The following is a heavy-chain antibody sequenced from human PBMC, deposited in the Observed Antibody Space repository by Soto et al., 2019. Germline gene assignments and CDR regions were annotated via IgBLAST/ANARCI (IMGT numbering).Heavy chain of an antibody. CDR1: GFTFSSYA. V-gene: IGHV3-23*01. J-gene: IGHJ4*02. D-gene: IGHD5-18*01. CDR3: AKDGYSYRYPSYFDY. CDR2: ISGSGGGT. Sequence: EVRLLDSGGGLVQPGGSLRLSCAASGFTFSSYAMSWVRQAPGKGLEWVSGISGSGGGTYYADSVKGRLTISRDNSKNTQYLQMNSLRAEDTAVYYCAKDGYSYRYPSYFDYWGQGTLVTVSS.